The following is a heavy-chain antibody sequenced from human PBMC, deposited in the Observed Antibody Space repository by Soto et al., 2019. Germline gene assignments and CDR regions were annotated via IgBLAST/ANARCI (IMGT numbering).Heavy chain of an antibody. J-gene: IGHJ6*02. CDR1: GFTFSSYA. V-gene: IGHV3-30*03. CDR3: ARGDYGDIYYYSYGMDV. Sequence: GGSLRLSCAASGFTFSSYAMHWVRQAPGKGLEWVAVVSYDGSNEFYADSVKGRFTISRDNSKNTLYLQMNSLRPEDTAVYYCARGDYGDIYYYSYGMDVWGQGTTVTVSS. D-gene: IGHD4-17*01. CDR2: VSYDGSNE.